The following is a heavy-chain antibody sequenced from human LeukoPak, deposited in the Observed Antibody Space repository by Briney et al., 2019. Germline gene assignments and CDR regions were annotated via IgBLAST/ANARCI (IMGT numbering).Heavy chain of an antibody. V-gene: IGHV3-23*01. CDR3: AKDLAIMVVVNFNY. D-gene: IGHD3-22*01. CDR1: GFTFSSYA. J-gene: IGHJ4*02. Sequence: GGSLRLSCAASGFTFSSYAMSWVRQAPGKGLEWVSAISGSGGNTYYADSVKGRFTISRDNSKNTLYLQMNSLRAEDTAVYYCAKDLAIMVVVNFNYWGQGTLVTVSS. CDR2: ISGSGGNT.